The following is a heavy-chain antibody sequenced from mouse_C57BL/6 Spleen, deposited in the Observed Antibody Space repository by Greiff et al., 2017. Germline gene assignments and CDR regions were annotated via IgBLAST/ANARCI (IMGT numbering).Heavy chain of an antibody. CDR2: IWRGGST. D-gene: IGHD1-1*01. J-gene: IGHJ2*02. CDR1: GFSLTSYG. Sequence: VQLQQSGPGLVQPSQSLSITCTVSGFSLTSYGVHWVRQSPGKGLEWLGVIWRGGSTDYNAAFMSGLSITKDNSKSQVFFKMNSLQADDTAIYYGATSTVVEGAYFDYWGQGTSLTVSS. CDR3: ATSTVVEGAYFDY. V-gene: IGHV2-5*01.